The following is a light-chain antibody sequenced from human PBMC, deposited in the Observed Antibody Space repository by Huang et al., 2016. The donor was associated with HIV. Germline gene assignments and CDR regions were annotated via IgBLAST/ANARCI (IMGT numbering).Light chain of an antibody. CDR3: QEYYSAPYT. Sequence: DIQMTQSPSSLSTSIGDRVTITCRASQGISNYLAWSQQNPGKVPNLLIYGASTLQSRVPSRFSGSGSGTDFTLTISSLQPEDVATYYCQEYYSAPYTFGQGTKLEIK. V-gene: IGKV1-27*01. J-gene: IGKJ2*01. CDR2: GAS. CDR1: QGISNY.